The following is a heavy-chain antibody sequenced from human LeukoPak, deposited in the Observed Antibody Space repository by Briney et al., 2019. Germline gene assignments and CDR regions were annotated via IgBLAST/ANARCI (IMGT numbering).Heavy chain of an antibody. Sequence: PGGSLRLSCAASGFTFSSYGMHWVRQAPGKGLEWVAVISYDGSNKYYADSVKGRFTISRDNSKNTLYLQMNSLRAEDTAVYYCAKGIGDGYNYRNAFDIWGQGTMVTVSS. V-gene: IGHV3-30*18. CDR3: AKGIGDGYNYRNAFDI. D-gene: IGHD5-24*01. CDR1: GFTFSSYG. J-gene: IGHJ3*02. CDR2: ISYDGSNK.